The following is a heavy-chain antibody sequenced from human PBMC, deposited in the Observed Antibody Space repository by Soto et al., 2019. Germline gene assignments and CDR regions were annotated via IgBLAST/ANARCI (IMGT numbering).Heavy chain of an antibody. V-gene: IGHV1-69*02. CDR2: IIPVLGVE. Sequence: QVQLVQSGAEVKKPGSSVKVSCKASGGSFTTFIVTWVRQAPGQGLEWMGRIIPVLGVEYYAQKFQGRVTITADKSTNTAYMELSSLRSEDTAVYYCAKSLNPGFATPSYYGMDVWGLGTTVTVSS. D-gene: IGHD2-15*01. CDR3: AKSLNPGFATPSYYGMDV. J-gene: IGHJ6*02. CDR1: GGSFTTFI.